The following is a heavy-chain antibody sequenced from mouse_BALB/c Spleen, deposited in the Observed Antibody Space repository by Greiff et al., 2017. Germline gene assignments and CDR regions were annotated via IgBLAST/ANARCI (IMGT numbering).Heavy chain of an antibody. CDR2: IWAGGST. J-gene: IGHJ2*01. V-gene: IGHV2-9*02. CDR3: ARSPVGLLYFDY. D-gene: IGHD3-1*01. Sequence: QVQLKESGPGLVAPSQSLSITCTVSGFSLTSYGVHWVRQPPGKGLEWLGVIWAGGSTNYNSALMSRLSISKDNSKSQVFLKMNSLQTDDTAMYYCARSPVGLLYFDYWGQGTTLTVSS. CDR1: GFSLTSYG.